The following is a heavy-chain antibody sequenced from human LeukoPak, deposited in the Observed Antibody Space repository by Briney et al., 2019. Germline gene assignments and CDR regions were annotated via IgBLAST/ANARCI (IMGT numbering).Heavy chain of an antibody. J-gene: IGHJ6*03. CDR1: GGSISSYY. Sequence: SETLSLTCTVSGGSISSYYWSWIRQPPGKCLEWIGYIYYSGSTNYNPSLKSRVTISVDTSKNQFSLKLTSVTAADTAVYYCARTTEGGYTYGYFYYYYMDVWGKGTTVTISS. V-gene: IGHV4-59*01. CDR3: ARTTEGGYTYGYFYYYYMDV. CDR2: IYYSGST. D-gene: IGHD5-18*01.